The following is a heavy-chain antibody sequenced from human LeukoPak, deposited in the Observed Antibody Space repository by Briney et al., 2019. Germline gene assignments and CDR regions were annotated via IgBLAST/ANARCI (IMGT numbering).Heavy chain of an antibody. CDR1: GGTFSTYA. CDR2: IIPTFGTA. J-gene: IGHJ4*02. D-gene: IGHD3-22*01. CDR3: ARTTYYYDSSGYYASYYFDY. Sequence: SVKVSCKASGGTFSTYAISWVRQAPGQGLEWMGGIIPTFGTAKYAQKFQGRVTITADESTSTAYMELSSLRSEDTAVYYCARTTYYYDSSGYYASYYFDYWGQGTLVTVSS. V-gene: IGHV1-69*13.